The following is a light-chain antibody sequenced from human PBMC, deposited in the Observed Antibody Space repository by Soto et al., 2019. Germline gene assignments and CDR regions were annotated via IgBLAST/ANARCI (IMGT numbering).Light chain of an antibody. CDR1: SSDVGSHNY. V-gene: IGLV2-11*01. J-gene: IGLJ7*01. CDR3: CSYAGRYTWV. CDR2: DVS. Sequence: QSVLTQPRSVSGSPGQSVTISCTGTSSDVGSHNYVSWYQQHPGKAPKLIIYDVSKRPSGVPGRFFASKSGTTASLTISGLQAEDESDYYCCSYAGRYTWVFGGGTQLTVL.